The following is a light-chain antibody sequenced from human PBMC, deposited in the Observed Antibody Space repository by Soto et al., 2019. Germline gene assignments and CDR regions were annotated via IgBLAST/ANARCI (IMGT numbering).Light chain of an antibody. J-gene: IGKJ5*01. CDR3: QQYGSPIT. V-gene: IGKV3D-15*01. CDR1: QSVSSD. Sequence: EIVMTQSPATLSVSPGERATLSCRASQSVSSDLAWYEQKPGQAPRLLIYDASNRATGIPARFSGSGSGTDFTLTISRLEPEDFAVYFCQQYGSPITFGQGTRLEI. CDR2: DAS.